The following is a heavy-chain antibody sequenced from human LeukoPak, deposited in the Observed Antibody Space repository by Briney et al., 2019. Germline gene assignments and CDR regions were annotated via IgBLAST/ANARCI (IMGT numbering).Heavy chain of an antibody. D-gene: IGHD2/OR15-2a*01. J-gene: IGHJ6*02. CDR3: ARNPTSSNTPPEHYYGMDV. CDR2: IIPIFGTA. Sequence: GASVKVSCKASGGTFGSYAISWVRQAPGQGLEWMGGIIPIFGTAKYAQKFQGRVTITADESTSTAYMELSSLRSEDTAVYYCARNPTSSNTPPEHYYGMDVWGQGTTVTVSS. V-gene: IGHV1-69*01. CDR1: GGTFGSYA.